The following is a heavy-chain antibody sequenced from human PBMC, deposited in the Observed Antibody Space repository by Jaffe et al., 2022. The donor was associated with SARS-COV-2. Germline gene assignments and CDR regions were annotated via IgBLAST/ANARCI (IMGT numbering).Heavy chain of an antibody. Sequence: QVQLVQSGAEVKKPGASVKVSCKASGFTFTGYYMHWVRQAPGQGLEWMGWINPTSGVTNYAQKFQGRVTMTRDTSISTAYMELSRLRSDDTAVYYCARDLIAAAVYWYFDLWGRGTLVTVSS. CDR3: ARDLIAAAVYWYFDL. CDR1: GFTFTGYY. J-gene: IGHJ2*01. CDR2: INPTSGVT. V-gene: IGHV1-2*02. D-gene: IGHD6-13*01.